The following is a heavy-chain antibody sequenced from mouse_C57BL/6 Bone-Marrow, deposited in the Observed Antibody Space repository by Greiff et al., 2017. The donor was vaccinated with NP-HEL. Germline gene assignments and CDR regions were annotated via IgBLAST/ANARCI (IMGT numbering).Heavy chain of an antibody. CDR3: ARRGYITTVVATMDYFDY. J-gene: IGHJ2*01. D-gene: IGHD1-1*01. Sequence: QVQLQQSGAELARPGASVKLSCKASGYTFTSYGISWVKQRTGQGLEWIGEIYPRSGNTYYNEKFKGKATLTADKSSSTAYMELRSLTSEDSAVYFCARRGYITTVVATMDYFDYWGQGTTRTVSS. V-gene: IGHV1-81*01. CDR2: IYPRSGNT. CDR1: GYTFTSYG.